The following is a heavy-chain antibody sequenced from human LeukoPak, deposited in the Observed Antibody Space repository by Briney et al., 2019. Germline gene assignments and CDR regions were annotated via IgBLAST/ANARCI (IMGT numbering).Heavy chain of an antibody. J-gene: IGHJ3*02. CDR1: GASISSYY. CDR2: IYYSGRT. Sequence: KPSETLSLTCTVSGASISSYYWSWIRQSPGKGLEWIGYIYYSGRTNYNPSLKSRVTISVDTSKNQFSLKLSSVTAADTAVYYCARVGITHFHRAFDIWGQGTMVTVSS. CDR3: ARVGITHFHRAFDI. V-gene: IGHV4-59*12. D-gene: IGHD3-10*01.